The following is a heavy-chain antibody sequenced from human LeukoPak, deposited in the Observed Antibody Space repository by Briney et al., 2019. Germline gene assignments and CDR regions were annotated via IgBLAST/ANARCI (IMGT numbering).Heavy chain of an antibody. J-gene: IGHJ3*01. Sequence: GGSLRLSCAASGFTLNSYLMSWVRQAPGRGLEWVANIKKDGSEESYLDSVKGRFTVSRDDAKNSLFLQMNSLRGEDTAVYYCARSNPSRNALDLWGQGTMVTISS. V-gene: IGHV3-7*01. CDR3: ARSNPSRNALDL. CDR1: GFTLNSYL. D-gene: IGHD4-11*01. CDR2: IKKDGSEE.